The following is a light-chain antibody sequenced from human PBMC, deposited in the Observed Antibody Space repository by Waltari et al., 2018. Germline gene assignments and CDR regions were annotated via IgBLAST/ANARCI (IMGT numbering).Light chain of an antibody. CDR1: NIGSKS. CDR2: DDS. Sequence: SYVLTQSPSVSVAPGQTAKIPCWGKNIGSKSVHGYQHKSGQAPVLVAYDDSGRPSGIPQRFSGSNAENTATLTISRVEAGDEADYYCQVWESSRGVFGEGTNLTVL. J-gene: IGLJ3*02. V-gene: IGLV3-21*02. CDR3: QVWESSRGV.